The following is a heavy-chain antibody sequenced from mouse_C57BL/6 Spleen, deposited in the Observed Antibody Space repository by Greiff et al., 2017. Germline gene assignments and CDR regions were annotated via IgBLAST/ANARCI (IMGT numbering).Heavy chain of an antibody. CDR3: ERVEDQSYAMDY. Sequence: EVKVVESGGGLVKPGGSLKLSCAASGFTFSSYAMSWVRQTPEKRLEWVATISDGGSYTYYPDNVKGRFTISRDNAKNNLYLQMSHLKSEDTAMYYCERVEDQSYAMDYWGQGTSVTVSA. CDR1: GFTFSSYA. V-gene: IGHV5-4*03. J-gene: IGHJ4*01. CDR2: ISDGGSYT.